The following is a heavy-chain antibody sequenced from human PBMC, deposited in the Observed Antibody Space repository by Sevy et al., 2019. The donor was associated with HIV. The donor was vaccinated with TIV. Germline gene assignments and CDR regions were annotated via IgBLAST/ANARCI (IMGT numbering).Heavy chain of an antibody. CDR1: GGSFSGYY. J-gene: IGHJ4*02. V-gene: IGHV4-34*01. Sequence: SETLSLTCAVSGGSFSGYYWSWIRQPPGKGLEWIGEINHSGSTNYNPSLKSRVTISVDTSKNQFSLKLSSVTAADTAVYYCARERPGMIVTFDYWGQGTLVSVSS. CDR3: ARERPGMIVTFDY. CDR2: INHSGST. D-gene: IGHD3-22*01.